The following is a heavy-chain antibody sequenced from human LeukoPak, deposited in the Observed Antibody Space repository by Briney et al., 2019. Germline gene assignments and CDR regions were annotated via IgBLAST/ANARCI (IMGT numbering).Heavy chain of an antibody. Sequence: SETLSLTCAVYGGSFSGYYCSWIRQPPGKGLEWIGEINHSGSTNYNPSLKSRVTISVDTSKNQFSLKLSSVTAADTAVYYCARVRGPSYCSSTSCYQSPWFDPWGQGTLVTVSS. CDR1: GGSFSGYY. CDR2: INHSGST. CDR3: ARVRGPSYCSSTSCYQSPWFDP. D-gene: IGHD2-2*01. J-gene: IGHJ5*02. V-gene: IGHV4-34*01.